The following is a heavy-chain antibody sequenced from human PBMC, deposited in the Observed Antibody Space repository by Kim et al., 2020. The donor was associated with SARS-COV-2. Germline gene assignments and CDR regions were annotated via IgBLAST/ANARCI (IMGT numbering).Heavy chain of an antibody. V-gene: IGHV3-21*01. CDR2: ISSSSSYI. CDR1: GFTFSSYS. Sequence: GGSLRLSCAASGFTFSSYSMNWVRQAPGKGLEWVSSISSSSSYIYYADSVKGRFTISRDNAKNSLYLQMNSLRAEDTAVYYCAREIAAPPLHLGGMDVWGQGTTVTVSS. J-gene: IGHJ6*02. CDR3: AREIAAPPLHLGGMDV. D-gene: IGHD6-6*01.